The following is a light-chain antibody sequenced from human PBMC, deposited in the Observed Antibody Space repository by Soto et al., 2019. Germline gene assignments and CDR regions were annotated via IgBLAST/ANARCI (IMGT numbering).Light chain of an antibody. Sequence: EVVMTQSPATLSVSPGERATLSCRASQSVSNNLAWYQQKPGQGPSLLIYGASTRATGIPARFSGSGSGTEFTLTISSLQSEDCAVYYCQQYNNWPLTFGRGTKVEIK. CDR3: QQYNNWPLT. CDR1: QSVSNN. J-gene: IGKJ4*01. CDR2: GAS. V-gene: IGKV3-15*01.